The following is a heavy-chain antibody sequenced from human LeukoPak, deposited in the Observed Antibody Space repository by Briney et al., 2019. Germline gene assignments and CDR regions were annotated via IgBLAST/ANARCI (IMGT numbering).Heavy chain of an antibody. J-gene: IGHJ4*02. CDR1: GFTFSSYT. CDR2: ISSSSNTI. CDR3: ARVAGIAVSGTRFDYFEY. Sequence: PGESLRLSCVASGFTFSSYTMHWVRQAPGKGLEWASHISSSSNTIYYADSVKGRFTISRDNAKNSLYLQMSSLRVEDTAVYYCARVAGIAVSGTRFDYFEYWGQGALVTVSS. D-gene: IGHD6-13*01. V-gene: IGHV3-48*04.